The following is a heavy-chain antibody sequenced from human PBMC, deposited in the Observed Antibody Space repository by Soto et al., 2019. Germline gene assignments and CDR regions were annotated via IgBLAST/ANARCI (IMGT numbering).Heavy chain of an antibody. V-gene: IGHV5-51*01. CDR3: ATLGYCSSTSCYNGYSMDV. Sequence: GESLKISCKGSGYSFTSYWIGWVRQMPGKGLEWMGIIYPGDSDTRYSPSFQGQVTISADKSISTAYLQWSSLKASDTAMYYCATLGYCSSTSCYNGYSMDVWGQGTTVTVSS. J-gene: IGHJ6*02. CDR2: IYPGDSDT. CDR1: GYSFTSYW. D-gene: IGHD2-2*02.